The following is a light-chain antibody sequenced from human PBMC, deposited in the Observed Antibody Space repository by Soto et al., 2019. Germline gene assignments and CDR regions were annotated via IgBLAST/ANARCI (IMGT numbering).Light chain of an antibody. CDR2: AAS. V-gene: IGKV1-27*01. CDR1: QGISKY. CDR3: QKYNSAPRT. J-gene: IGKJ1*01. Sequence: DIQMTQSPSSLSASVGDRVTITCRASQGISKYLAWYQQKPGKVPKLLIYAASTLQSGVPSRFSGSGSGTDFTLTSSSLQPEDVANYYCQKYNSAPRTFGQGTKVEIK.